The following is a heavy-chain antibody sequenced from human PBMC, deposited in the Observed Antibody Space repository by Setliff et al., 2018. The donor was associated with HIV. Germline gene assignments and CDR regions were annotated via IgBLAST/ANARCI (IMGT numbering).Heavy chain of an antibody. Sequence: PSETLSLTCTVSGGSIIGYYWNWIRQPAGQGLEWIGHIYTSGSTNYNPSLKDRVTMSVDTSKNQFSLRLTSVTAADTAVYFCARSSQYGNLNWFDPWGRGTLVTVSS. V-gene: IGHV4-4*07. J-gene: IGHJ5*02. CDR1: GGSIIGYY. CDR2: IYTSGST. D-gene: IGHD6-6*01. CDR3: ARSSQYGNLNWFDP.